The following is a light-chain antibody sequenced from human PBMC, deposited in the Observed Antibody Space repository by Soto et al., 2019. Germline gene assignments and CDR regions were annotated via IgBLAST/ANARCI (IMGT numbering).Light chain of an antibody. Sequence: EIVMTQSPTTLSVSPGARVTLSCRASQNVGSRVGWYQQSPGQAPRLLIYGASSRATGIPARFSGSGSGAEFTLTISSLQSEEFAVYYCQQYNNWPRTVGQGTKVDIK. J-gene: IGKJ1*01. CDR3: QQYNNWPRT. V-gene: IGKV3-15*01. CDR1: QNVGSR. CDR2: GAS.